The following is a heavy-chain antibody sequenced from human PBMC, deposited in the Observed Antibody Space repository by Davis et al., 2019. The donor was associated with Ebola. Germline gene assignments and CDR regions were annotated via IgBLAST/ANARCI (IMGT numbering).Heavy chain of an antibody. J-gene: IGHJ4*02. D-gene: IGHD2-21*02. Sequence: PSETLSLTCTVSGGSISSGDYYWSWIRQPPGKGLEWIGYIYYSGSTYYNPSLKSRVTISVDTSKNQFSLKLSSMTAADTAVYYCARGLVVTTRAPDGFDYWGQGTLVTVSS. V-gene: IGHV4-30-4*08. CDR2: IYYSGST. CDR3: ARGLVVTTRAPDGFDY. CDR1: GGSISSGDYY.